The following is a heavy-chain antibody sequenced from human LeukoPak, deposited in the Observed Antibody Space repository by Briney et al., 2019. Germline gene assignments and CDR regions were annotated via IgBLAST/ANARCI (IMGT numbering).Heavy chain of an antibody. CDR2: MNSNSGNT. J-gene: IGHJ5*02. CDR3: ARGTWIQLWFEENWFDP. Sequence: ASVKVSCKASGYTFTSYDINWVRQATGQGLEWMGWMNSNSGNTGYAQKFQGRVTITRNTSISTAYMELSSLRSEDTAVYYCARGTWIQLWFEENWFDPWGQGTLVTVSS. D-gene: IGHD5-18*01. V-gene: IGHV1-8*03. CDR1: GYTFTSYD.